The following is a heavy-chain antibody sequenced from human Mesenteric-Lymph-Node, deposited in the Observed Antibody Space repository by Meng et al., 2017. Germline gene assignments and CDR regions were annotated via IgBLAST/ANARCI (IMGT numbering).Heavy chain of an antibody. CDR3: ARGPLHSSATTTDY. CDR2: INPNSGGT. J-gene: IGHJ4*02. V-gene: IGHV1-2*02. CDR1: GYTFTSYD. Sequence: ASVKVSCKASGYTFTSYDINWVRQAPGQGLEWMGWINPNSGGTNYAQKFQGRVTMTRDTSISTAYMELSRLRSDDTAVYYCARGPLHSSATTTDYWGQGTLVTVSS. D-gene: IGHD6-25*01.